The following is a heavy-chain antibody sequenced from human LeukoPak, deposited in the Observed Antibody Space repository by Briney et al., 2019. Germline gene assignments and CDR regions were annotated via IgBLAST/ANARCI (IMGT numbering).Heavy chain of an antibody. CDR2: IYSGGST. V-gene: IGHV3-66*01. Sequence: GGSLRLSCAASGFTVSSNYMSWVRQAPGKGLEWVSVIYSGGSTYYADSVKGRFTISRDNSKNTLYLQMNSLRAEDTAVYYCARSRSRAYEDAFDIWGQGTMVTVPS. CDR3: ARSRSRAYEDAFDI. J-gene: IGHJ3*02. CDR1: GFTVSSNY. D-gene: IGHD5-12*01.